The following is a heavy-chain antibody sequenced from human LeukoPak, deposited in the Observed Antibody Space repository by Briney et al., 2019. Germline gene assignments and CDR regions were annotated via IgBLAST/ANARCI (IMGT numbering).Heavy chain of an antibody. CDR1: GFTFSTFA. Sequence: GGSLRLSCAASGFTFSTFAMIWVRQPPGKGLEWVSSIFPSGGEIHYARSVRGGFTISRDNSKSTLSLQMNSLRAEDTAIYYCATYRQVLLPFESWGQGTLVTVSS. D-gene: IGHD2-8*02. CDR2: IFPSGGEI. J-gene: IGHJ4*02. V-gene: IGHV3-23*01. CDR3: ATYRQVLLPFES.